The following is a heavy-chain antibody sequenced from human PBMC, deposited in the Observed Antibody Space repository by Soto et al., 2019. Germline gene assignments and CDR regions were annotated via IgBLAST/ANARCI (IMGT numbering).Heavy chain of an antibody. V-gene: IGHV3-21*01. CDR3: ARLGETYYYDSSGYYSYYYYGMDV. CDR2: ISSSSSYI. CDR1: GFTFSSYS. D-gene: IGHD3-22*01. Sequence: GGSLRLSCGASGFTFSSYSMNWVRKAPGKGLEWVSSISSSSSYIYYADSVKGRFTISRDNAKNSLYLQMNSLRAEDTAVYYCARLGETYYYDSSGYYSYYYYGMDVWGQGTTVTVSS. J-gene: IGHJ6*02.